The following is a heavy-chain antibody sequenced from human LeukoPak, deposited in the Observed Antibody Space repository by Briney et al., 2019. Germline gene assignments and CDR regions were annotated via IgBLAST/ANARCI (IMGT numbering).Heavy chain of an antibody. CDR1: SGSISSSNYY. Sequence: PSQTLSLTCTVSSGSISSSNYYWSWIRQPAGRGLEGIGRISAIGITNYNPSLISRVTISIDTSKNQFSLKLSSVTAADTAVYYCARDGCGGSCFHYYYYYMDVWGKGTTVTISS. D-gene: IGHD2-15*01. CDR2: ISAIGIT. V-gene: IGHV4-61*02. J-gene: IGHJ6*03. CDR3: ARDGCGGSCFHYYYYYMDV.